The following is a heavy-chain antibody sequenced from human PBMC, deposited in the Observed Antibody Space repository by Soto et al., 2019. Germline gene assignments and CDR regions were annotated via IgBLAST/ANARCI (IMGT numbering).Heavy chain of an antibody. CDR2: INPNSGDT. D-gene: IGHD1-1*01. Sequence: ASVKVSCKASGYTFIGYYMHWVRQAPGQGLEWMGWINPNSGDTSYAQKFQGRVTMTRDTSISTAYMELSRLSSDDTAVYYYARVSTGTDYWGQGTLVTVSS. J-gene: IGHJ4*02. CDR1: GYTFIGYY. V-gene: IGHV1-2*02. CDR3: ARVSTGTDY.